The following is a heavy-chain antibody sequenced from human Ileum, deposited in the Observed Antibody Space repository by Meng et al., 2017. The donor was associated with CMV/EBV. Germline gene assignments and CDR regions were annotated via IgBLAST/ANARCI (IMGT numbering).Heavy chain of an antibody. V-gene: IGHV3-7*03. CDR3: ASFSGYSSSSEFGC. J-gene: IGHJ4*02. Sequence: GGSLRLSCAASGFTFSSYWMSWVRQAPGKGLEWVANIKQDGSEKYYVDSVKGRFTISRDNAKNSLYLQMNSLRGEDTAVHYCASFSGYSSSSEFGCWGQGTLVTVSS. D-gene: IGHD6-6*01. CDR1: GFTFSSYW. CDR2: IKQDGSEK.